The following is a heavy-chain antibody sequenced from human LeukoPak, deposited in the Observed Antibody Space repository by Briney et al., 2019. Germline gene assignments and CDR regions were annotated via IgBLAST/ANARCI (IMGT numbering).Heavy chain of an antibody. D-gene: IGHD2-2*03. V-gene: IGHV4-59*12. CDR1: GGSISKDY. Sequence: SETLSLTCTVSGGSISKDYWSWIRQPPGKGLEWVGYVSHSGFNKSNGDITVYDPSLESRVTISVDRSKNQFSLKLSSVTAADTAVYYCAGSLGYCSSTSCAPWGQGTLVTVSS. J-gene: IGHJ4*02. CDR2: VSHSGFN. CDR3: AGSLGYCSSTSCAP.